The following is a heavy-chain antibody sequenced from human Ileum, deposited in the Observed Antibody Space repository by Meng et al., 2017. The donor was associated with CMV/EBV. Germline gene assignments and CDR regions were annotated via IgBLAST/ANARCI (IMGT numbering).Heavy chain of an antibody. J-gene: IGHJ6*02. CDR3: ARDWVLRLTPILSYYYGMDV. D-gene: IGHD3-10*01. CDR2: ISTSGDTT. V-gene: IGHV3-48*03. Sequence: GESLKISCAASGFMFSTHGLHWVRQAPGKGLEWVAYISTSGDTTYYADSVRGRFTVSRDNAENSLYLQMSSLSAEDTAVYYCARDWVLRLTPILSYYYGMDVWGQGTTVTVSS. CDR1: GFMFSTHG.